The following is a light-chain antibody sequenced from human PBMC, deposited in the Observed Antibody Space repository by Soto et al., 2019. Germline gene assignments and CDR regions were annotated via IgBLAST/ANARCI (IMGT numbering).Light chain of an antibody. J-gene: IGLJ1*01. V-gene: IGLV2-14*01. Sequence: QSVLTQPASVSGSPGQSITISCTGTSSDVGAYNYVSWYQQHPGKAPKLMICDVSNRPSGVSNRFSGSKSGNTASLTISGLRAEDEADYYCSSYTSSSTLVFGTGTKLTVL. CDR1: SSDVGAYNY. CDR2: DVS. CDR3: SSYTSSSTLV.